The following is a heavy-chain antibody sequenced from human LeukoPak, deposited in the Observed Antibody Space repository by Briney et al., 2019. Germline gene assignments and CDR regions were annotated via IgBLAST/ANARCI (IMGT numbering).Heavy chain of an antibody. J-gene: IGHJ6*03. Sequence: GGSLRLSCAASGFTFSTYSMNWVRQAPGKGLEWVSFSSTSSSYIYSADSVKGRFSISRDNAKNSLYLQINSLRAEDTAVYYCARVANWNYGYYYYYMDVWGKGTTVTVSS. CDR2: SSTSSSYI. D-gene: IGHD1-7*01. CDR1: GFTFSTYS. CDR3: ARVANWNYGYYYYYMDV. V-gene: IGHV3-21*01.